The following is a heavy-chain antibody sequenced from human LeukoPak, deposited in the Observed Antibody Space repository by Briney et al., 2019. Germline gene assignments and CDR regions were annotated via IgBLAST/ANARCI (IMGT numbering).Heavy chain of an antibody. D-gene: IGHD3-10*01. CDR1: GGSISSYY. CDR3: ARERFLYNWFDP. V-gene: IGHV4-4*07. Sequence: SETLSLTCTVSGGSISSYYWSWIRQPAGKGLEWIGRIYTSGSTNYNPSLKSRVSISVDTSKNQFSLKLSSVTAADTAVYYCARERFLYNWFDPWGQGTLVTVSS. J-gene: IGHJ5*02. CDR2: IYTSGST.